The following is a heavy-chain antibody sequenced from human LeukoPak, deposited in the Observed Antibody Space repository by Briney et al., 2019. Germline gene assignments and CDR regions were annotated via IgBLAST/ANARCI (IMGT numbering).Heavy chain of an antibody. V-gene: IGHV3-33*01. Sequence: SGGSLRLSCAASGFTFSSYGMPWVRQAPGKGLEWVAVIWYDGSNKYNADSVKGRFTISRDNSKNTLYLQMNSLRAEDTAVYYCARGGPRLLLGYYGMDVWGQGTTVTVSS. CDR3: ARGGPRLLLGYYGMDV. CDR1: GFTFSSYG. J-gene: IGHJ6*02. D-gene: IGHD2-15*01. CDR2: IWYDGSNK.